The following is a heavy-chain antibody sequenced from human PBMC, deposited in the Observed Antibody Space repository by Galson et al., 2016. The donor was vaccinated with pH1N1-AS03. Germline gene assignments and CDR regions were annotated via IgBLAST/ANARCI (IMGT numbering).Heavy chain of an antibody. Sequence: SVKVSCKASGYTFTDYYIHWVRQAPGQGLEWMGRLTPNSGVTNYAQKFQGRVTTNRDMSLTTAYMELSSLKSDDTAVYYCATKQQLASRGQGTLVTVSS. J-gene: IGHJ4*02. V-gene: IGHV1-2*06. CDR1: GYTFTDYY. CDR2: LTPNSGVT. D-gene: IGHD1-1*01. CDR3: ATKQQLAS.